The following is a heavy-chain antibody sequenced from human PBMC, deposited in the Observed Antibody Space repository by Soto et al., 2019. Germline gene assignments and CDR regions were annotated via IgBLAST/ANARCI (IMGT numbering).Heavy chain of an antibody. CDR2: ISPNSGGT. D-gene: IGHD3-10*01. J-gene: IGHJ4*02. V-gene: IGHV1-2*02. CDR3: ARLGETMVPDF. CDR1: GYSFTAFY. Sequence: ASVKVSCKTSGYSFTAFYLHWVRQAPGQGLEWMGWISPNSGGTDYARKFQGRVSMTSDTSTGTVYLEMHRLTSDDSALYYCARLGETMVPDFWGQGTLVTVSS.